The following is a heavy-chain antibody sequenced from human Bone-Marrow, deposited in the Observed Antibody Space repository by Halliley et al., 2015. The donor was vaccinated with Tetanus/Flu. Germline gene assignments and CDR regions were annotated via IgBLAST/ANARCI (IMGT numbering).Heavy chain of an antibody. Sequence: SLRLSCAASGFTVSSNYMSWVRQAPGKGLEWVSVIYTGDSTYYADSVKGRFTISRDNTKNMLYLQMNSLRAEDTAVYYCARDLSRTGFPANSQSRFLEWLTDDKYGMDVWGQGTTVIVSS. CDR3: ARDLSRTGFPANSQSRFLEWLTDDKYGMDV. D-gene: IGHD3-3*01. J-gene: IGHJ6*02. CDR2: IYTGDST. CDR1: GFTVSSNY. V-gene: IGHV3-53*01.